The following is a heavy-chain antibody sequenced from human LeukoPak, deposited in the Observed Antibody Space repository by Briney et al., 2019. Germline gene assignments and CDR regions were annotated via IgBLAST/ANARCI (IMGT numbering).Heavy chain of an antibody. J-gene: IGHJ5*02. CDR3: ARGPMVRGPRGENWFDP. Sequence: ASVKVSCKASGYTFTSYAMHWVRQAPGQRLEWMGWINAGNGNTGYAQKFQGRVTMTRNTSISTAYMELSSLRSEDTAVYYCARGPMVRGPRGENWFDPWGQGTLVTVSS. CDR1: GYTFTSYA. D-gene: IGHD3-10*01. V-gene: IGHV1-3*01. CDR2: INAGNGNT.